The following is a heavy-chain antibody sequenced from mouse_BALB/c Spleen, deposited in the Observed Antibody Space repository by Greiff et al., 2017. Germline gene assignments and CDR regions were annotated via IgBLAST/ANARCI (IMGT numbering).Heavy chain of an antibody. CDR3: ARLVYYGSSPAMDY. CDR2: ISYSGST. D-gene: IGHD1-1*01. J-gene: IGHJ4*01. CDR1: GDSITSGY. V-gene: IGHV3-8*02. Sequence: EVKLMESGPSLVKPSQTLSLTCSVTGDSITSGYWNWIRKFPGNKLEYMGYISYSGSTYYNPSLKSRISITRDTSKNQYYLQLNSVTTEDTATYYCARLVYYGSSPAMDYWGQGTSVTVSS.